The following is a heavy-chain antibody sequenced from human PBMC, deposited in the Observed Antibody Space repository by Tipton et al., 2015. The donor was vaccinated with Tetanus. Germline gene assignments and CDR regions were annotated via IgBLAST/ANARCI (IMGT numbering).Heavy chain of an antibody. D-gene: IGHD1-14*01. CDR2: ISGSRLTP. V-gene: IGHV3-23*01. Sequence: SLRLSCAASGFTFKSYTMNWVRQAPGNGLEWVAAISGSRLTPYYADSVKGRFTNSRDNSKNTLSLQLNSLRADDTAIYYCAKEALGVLNLWGKGTTVIVSS. J-gene: IGHJ6*04. CDR1: GFTFKSYT. CDR3: AKEALGVLNL.